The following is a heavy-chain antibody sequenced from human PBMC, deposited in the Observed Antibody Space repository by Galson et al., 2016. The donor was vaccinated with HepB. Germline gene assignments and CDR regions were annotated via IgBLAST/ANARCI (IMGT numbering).Heavy chain of an antibody. V-gene: IGHV4-61*02. J-gene: IGHJ3*02. D-gene: IGHD3-10*01. CDR1: GGSISSGSYY. Sequence: TLSLTCTVSGGSISSGSYYWSWIRRPAGKGLEWIGRIYTSGSTNYNSSLKSRVTISVDTSKNQFSLKLSFVTAADTAGYYCARASYYNYHNAFDIWGQGTMVTVSS. CDR2: IYTSGST. CDR3: ARASYYNYHNAFDI.